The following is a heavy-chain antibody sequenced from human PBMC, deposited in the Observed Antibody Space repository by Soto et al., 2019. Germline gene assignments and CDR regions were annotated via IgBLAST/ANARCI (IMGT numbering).Heavy chain of an antibody. Sequence: QVQLQESGPGLVKPSQTLSLTCTVSGGSISSGGYYWSWIRQHPGKGLEWIGYIYYSGSTYYNPSLKSRVTISGDTSKNQFSLKLSSVTAADTAVYYCARDQGGAYDSSAYYFDYWGQGTLVTVSS. CDR3: ARDQGGAYDSSAYYFDY. CDR1: GGSISSGGYY. CDR2: IYYSGST. V-gene: IGHV4-31*03. J-gene: IGHJ4*02. D-gene: IGHD3-22*01.